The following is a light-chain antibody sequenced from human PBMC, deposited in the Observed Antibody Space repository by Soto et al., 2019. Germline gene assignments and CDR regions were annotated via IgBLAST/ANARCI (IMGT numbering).Light chain of an antibody. J-gene: IGLJ1*01. V-gene: IGLV1-40*01. CDR1: SSNIGAGYD. CDR3: QSYDSSLSGYV. Sequence: QSVLTQPASVSGAPGQRVTISCTGSSSNIGAGYDVHWYQQLPGTAPKLLIYVNTNRPSGVPGRFSGSKSGTSASLAITGLQAEDEADYYCQSYDSSLSGYVFGTGTKVTVL. CDR2: VNT.